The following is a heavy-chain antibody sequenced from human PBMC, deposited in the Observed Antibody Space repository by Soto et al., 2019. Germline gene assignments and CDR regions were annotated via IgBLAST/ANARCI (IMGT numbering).Heavy chain of an antibody. Sequence: QLQLQESGPGLVKPSETLSLTGTVSGDSLSSSYYWGWVRQPPGKGLECIGAVYYTGFTYYNPSLQSRLTISLDTSKNQFSLRRSSVTAADTSIYYCARLPVVVIALGYFDPWGPGTLVTVSS. CDR1: GDSLSSSYY. CDR2: VYYTGFT. J-gene: IGHJ5*02. D-gene: IGHD2-21*01. CDR3: ARLPVVVIALGYFDP. V-gene: IGHV4-39*01.